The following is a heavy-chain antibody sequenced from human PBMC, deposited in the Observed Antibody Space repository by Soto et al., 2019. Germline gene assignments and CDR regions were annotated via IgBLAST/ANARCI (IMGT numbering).Heavy chain of an antibody. V-gene: IGHV4-34*01. J-gene: IGHJ4*02. CDR2: INHSGST. CDR1: GGSFSGYY. Sequence: SETLSLTCAVYGGSFSGYYWSWIRQPPGKGLEWIGEINHSGSTNYNPSLKSRVTISVDTSKNQFSLKLSSVTAADTAVYYCARARVPKRGYSYGSPYYFDYWGQGTLVTVSS. CDR3: ARARVPKRGYSYGSPYYFDY. D-gene: IGHD5-18*01.